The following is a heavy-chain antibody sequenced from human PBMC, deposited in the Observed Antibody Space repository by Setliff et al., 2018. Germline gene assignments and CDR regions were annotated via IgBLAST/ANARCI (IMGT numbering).Heavy chain of an antibody. V-gene: IGHV4-39*01. Sequence: PSETLSLTCTVSGASLNSGTYYWGWIRQPPGKGLEWIGRIYYRGDTYYNPSLKGRLTISVDTAQNQFSLRLTSVTAADTAVYHCARTGTYRYFDYWGQGALVTVSS. CDR1: GASLNSGTYY. J-gene: IGHJ4*02. CDR2: IYYRGDT. CDR3: ARTGTYRYFDY. D-gene: IGHD1-1*01.